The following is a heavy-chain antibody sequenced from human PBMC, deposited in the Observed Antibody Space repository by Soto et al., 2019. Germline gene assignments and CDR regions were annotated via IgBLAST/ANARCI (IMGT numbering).Heavy chain of an antibody. CDR2: FDPEDGET. CDR3: ATDPNYYGSGSYSNNDY. CDR1: GYTLTELS. J-gene: IGHJ4*02. Sequence: ASVKVSCKVSGYTLTELSMHWVRQAPGKGLEWMGGFDPEDGETIYAQKFQGRVTMTEDTSTDTAYMELSSLRSEDTAVYYCATDPNYYGSGSYSNNDYWGQGTLVTVSS. V-gene: IGHV1-24*01. D-gene: IGHD3-10*01.